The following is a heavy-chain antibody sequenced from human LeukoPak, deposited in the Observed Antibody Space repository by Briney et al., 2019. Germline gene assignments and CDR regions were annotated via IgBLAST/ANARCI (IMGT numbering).Heavy chain of an antibody. Sequence: GGSLRLSCAASGFTVSSNYMSWVRQAPGKGLEWVSVIYSGGSTYYADSVKGRFAISRDNAKNSLYLQMNSLRAEDTAVYYCARDRAPYRGHAFDIWGQGTMVTVSS. J-gene: IGHJ3*02. CDR3: ARDRAPYRGHAFDI. CDR1: GFTVSSNY. CDR2: IYSGGST. V-gene: IGHV3-53*01.